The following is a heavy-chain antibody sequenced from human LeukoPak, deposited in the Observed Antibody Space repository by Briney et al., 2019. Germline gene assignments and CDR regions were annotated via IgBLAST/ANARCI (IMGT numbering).Heavy chain of an antibody. CDR1: GFTFSTFV. J-gene: IGHJ5*02. Sequence: GGSLRLSCAASGFTFSTFVMSWVRQAPGKGLEWVSAIGADGRSTDYADSVKGRFTISRDISQNTLYLQMNSLRAEDTALYYCTRRVGGTPDHWGLGTLVTVSS. CDR3: TRRVGGTPDH. V-gene: IGHV3-23*01. D-gene: IGHD6-19*01. CDR2: IGADGRST.